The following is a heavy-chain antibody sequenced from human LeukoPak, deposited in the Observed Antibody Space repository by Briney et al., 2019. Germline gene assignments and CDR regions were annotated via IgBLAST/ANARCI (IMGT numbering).Heavy chain of an antibody. CDR3: ARADETNMDY. D-gene: IGHD2/OR15-2a*01. Sequence: PGGSLRLSCSVSGFIFSRYGMHWVRQAPGKGLEWVAVIWYDGSQGYYADSVKGRFTTSRDNSKSTLFLEINSLRAEDTAQYYCARADETNMDYWGQGTLVIVST. V-gene: IGHV3-33*01. CDR1: GFIFSRYG. J-gene: IGHJ4*02. CDR2: IWYDGSQG.